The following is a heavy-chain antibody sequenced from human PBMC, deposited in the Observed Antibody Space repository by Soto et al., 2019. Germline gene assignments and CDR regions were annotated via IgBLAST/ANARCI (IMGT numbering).Heavy chain of an antibody. CDR2: ISYDGSNK. Sequence: QVQLVESGGGVVQPGRSLRLSCAASGFTFSSYAMHWVRQAPGKGLEWVAVISYDGSNKYYADAVKGRFTISRDKSKNTLDLQMNSLRTEDTAVYYCARPLWRDDYNWGYFDLWGRGTLVTVSS. CDR1: GFTFSSYA. D-gene: IGHD4-4*01. V-gene: IGHV3-30-3*01. CDR3: ARPLWRDDYNWGYFDL. J-gene: IGHJ2*01.